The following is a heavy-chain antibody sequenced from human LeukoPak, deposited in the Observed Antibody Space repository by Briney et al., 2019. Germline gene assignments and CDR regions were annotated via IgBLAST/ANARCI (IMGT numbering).Heavy chain of an antibody. CDR3: ARESRYCSSTSCYLSDY. J-gene: IGHJ4*02. D-gene: IGHD2-2*01. Sequence: GRSLRLSCAASGFTFSSYGMHWVRQAPGKGLEWVAVISYDGSNKYYADSVKGRFTISRDNSKNTLYLQMNSLRAEDTAVYYCARESRYCSSTSCYLSDYWGQGTLVTVSS. CDR1: GFTFSSYG. CDR2: ISYDGSNK. V-gene: IGHV3-30*03.